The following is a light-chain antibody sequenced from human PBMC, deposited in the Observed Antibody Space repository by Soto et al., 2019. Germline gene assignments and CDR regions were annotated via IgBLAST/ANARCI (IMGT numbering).Light chain of an antibody. CDR1: LGIRND. CDR2: AAS. Sequence: DIQMTQSPSSLSASVGDRVTITCRASLGIRNDLGWYQQRPGKAPKRLIYAASTLQPGVPSRFSGSGSGTEFTLTINNLQPDDFATYYCQQYNSYLWTFGQGTKVDIK. J-gene: IGKJ1*01. V-gene: IGKV1-17*02. CDR3: QQYNSYLWT.